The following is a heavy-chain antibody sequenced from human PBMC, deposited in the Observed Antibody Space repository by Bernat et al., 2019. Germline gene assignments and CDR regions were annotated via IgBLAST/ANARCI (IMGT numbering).Heavy chain of an antibody. CDR3: ARTLGVAAATGGY. Sequence: QLQLQESGPGLVKPSETLSLTCTVSGGSISSSSYYWGWIRQPPGKGLEWIGSIHYSGTTYYNPSLESRLTISVDPSKNQFSLKLRSVTAADTAVYYCARTLGVAAATGGYWGQGTLVTVSS. D-gene: IGHD6-13*01. CDR1: GGSISSSSYY. V-gene: IGHV4-39*01. J-gene: IGHJ4*02. CDR2: IHYSGTT.